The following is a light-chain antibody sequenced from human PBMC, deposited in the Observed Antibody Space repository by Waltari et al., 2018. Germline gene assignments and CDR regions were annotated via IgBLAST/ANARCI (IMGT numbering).Light chain of an antibody. J-gene: IGKJ1*01. CDR1: QSVGSSS. V-gene: IGKV3-20*01. CDR3: QQHGTLPAT. Sequence: EIVLPQSPGTESLWPGARDTLYCRASQSVGSSSLAWYQQKPGQAPRLVIYRASRRATGIPYRFSGSGSGTDFSLTISRLEPEDFAVYYCQQHGTLPATFGQGTKVEIK. CDR2: RAS.